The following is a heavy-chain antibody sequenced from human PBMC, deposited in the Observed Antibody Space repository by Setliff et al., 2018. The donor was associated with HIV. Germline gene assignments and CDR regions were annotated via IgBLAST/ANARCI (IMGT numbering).Heavy chain of an antibody. J-gene: IGHJ6*02. V-gene: IGHV1-46*01. CDR2: INPSGGST. Sequence: ASVKVSCKASGYTFTRHYMHWVRQAPGQGLEWMGIINPSGGSTYSAQNFQGRVTMTRDTSISTAYMEVSRLRSDDTAVYYCARDHCSSPGCYEYSYYGMDVWGQGTTVTVSS. CDR3: ARDHCSSPGCYEYSYYGMDV. D-gene: IGHD2-2*01. CDR1: GYTFTRHY.